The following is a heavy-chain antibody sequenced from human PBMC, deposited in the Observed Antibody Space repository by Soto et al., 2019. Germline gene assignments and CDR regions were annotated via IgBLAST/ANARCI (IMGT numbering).Heavy chain of an antibody. J-gene: IGHJ3*02. V-gene: IGHV3-43*01. CDR1: GFTFDDYT. CDR2: ISWDGGSP. Sequence: GGSLRLSCAASGFTFDDYTMNWVRQAPGKGLEWVSLISWDGGSPYYADSVKGRFTISRDNSKNSLYLQMNSLRTEDTALYYCAKDISAQGAFDIWGQGTMVTVSS. CDR3: AKDISAQGAFDI.